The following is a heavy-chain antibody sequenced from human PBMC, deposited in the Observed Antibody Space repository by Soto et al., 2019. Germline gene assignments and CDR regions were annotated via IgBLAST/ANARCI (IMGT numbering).Heavy chain of an antibody. D-gene: IGHD3-10*01. CDR1: GGSISSSSHY. J-gene: IGHJ4*02. V-gene: IGHV4-39*01. CDR3: ARRGSGSYSDY. Sequence: QLQLQESGPGLVKPSETLSLTCTVSGGSISSSSHYWGWIRQPPGKGLEWIGSIYYSGSTSYNPSLKSRVPLSVDTSTNQFSLRLSSVTAADTAVYYCARRGSGSYSDYWGQGTMVTVSS. CDR2: IYYSGST.